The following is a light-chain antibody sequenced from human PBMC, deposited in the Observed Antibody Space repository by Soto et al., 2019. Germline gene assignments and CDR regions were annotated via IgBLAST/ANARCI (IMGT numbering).Light chain of an antibody. J-gene: IGKJ2*01. V-gene: IGKV3-15*01. Sequence: EIVMTQSPATLSVSPGDRATLSCRASQSVSSNLAWYQQKPGQAPRLLIYGASTRATGIPARFSGSGSGTEFTLTILSLQSEDFAVYFCQQYNNWPPFTFGQGTKLEIK. CDR1: QSVSSN. CDR3: QQYNNWPPFT. CDR2: GAS.